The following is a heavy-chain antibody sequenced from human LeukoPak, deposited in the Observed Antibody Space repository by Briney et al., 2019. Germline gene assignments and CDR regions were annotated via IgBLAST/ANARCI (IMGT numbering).Heavy chain of an antibody. D-gene: IGHD5-18*01. CDR2: INAYNGNT. Sequence: ASVKVSCKASGYTFTSYGISWVRQAPGQGLEWMGWINAYNGNTNYAQKLQGRVTMTTDTSTSTAYMELRSLRSGDTAVYSCARVDTAMFKWAYSGQRALVTVSS. CDR3: ARVDTAMFKWAY. V-gene: IGHV1-18*01. CDR1: GYTFTSYG. J-gene: IGHJ4*02.